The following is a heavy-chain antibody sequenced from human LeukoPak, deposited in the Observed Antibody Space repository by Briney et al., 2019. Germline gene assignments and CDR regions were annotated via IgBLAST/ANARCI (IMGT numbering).Heavy chain of an antibody. V-gene: IGHV3-21*01. CDR2: ISSSSSYI. Sequence: GGSLRLSCAASGFTFSSYNMNWVRQAPGKGLKWVSSISSSSSYIYYADSVKGRFTISRDNAKNSLYLQMNSLRAEDTAVYYCARDTVVVPAAISYYYYGMDVWGQGTTVTVSS. CDR3: ARDTVVVPAAISYYYYGMDV. J-gene: IGHJ6*02. CDR1: GFTFSSYN. D-gene: IGHD2-2*01.